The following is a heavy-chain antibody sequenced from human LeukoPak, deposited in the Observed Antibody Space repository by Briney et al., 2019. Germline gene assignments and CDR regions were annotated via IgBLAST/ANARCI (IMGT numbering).Heavy chain of an antibody. CDR1: GFTFSSSG. CDR3: AKEQTSAGFFDY. Sequence: GGSPSLSCAAFGFTFSSSGMRWVRQAPGEGLEWVALISYDGGNKYSADSAKGGVTLSRDNSNNTLYLQMNSLRAEDRAVYYCAKEQTSAGFFDYWGQGTLVTVSS. V-gene: IGHV3-30*18. CDR2: ISYDGGNK. D-gene: IGHD2-2*01. J-gene: IGHJ4*02.